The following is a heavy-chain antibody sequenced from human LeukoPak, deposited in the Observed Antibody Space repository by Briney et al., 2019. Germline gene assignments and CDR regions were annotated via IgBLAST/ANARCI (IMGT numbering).Heavy chain of an antibody. Sequence: GGSLRLSCAASGFTFSSYSMNWVRQAPGKGLEWVSSISSSSSYIYCADSVKGRFTISRDNAKNSLYLQMNSLRAEDTAVYYCARGLTTVTTPDYWGQGTLVTVSS. D-gene: IGHD4-17*01. V-gene: IGHV3-21*01. CDR1: GFTFSSYS. CDR2: ISSSSSYI. CDR3: ARGLTTVTTPDY. J-gene: IGHJ4*02.